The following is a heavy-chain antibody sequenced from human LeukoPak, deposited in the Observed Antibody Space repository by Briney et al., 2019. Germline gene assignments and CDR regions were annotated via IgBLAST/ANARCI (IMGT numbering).Heavy chain of an antibody. V-gene: IGHV4-59*01. Sequence: PSETLSLTCAVSGGSISSYYWSWIRQPPGKGLEWIGYIHYSGSTHYNPSLKSRVTISVDTSKNQVSLKLRSVTAADTAVYYCARTTEGYAGGPGYSYYYYMDVWGKGTTVTISS. D-gene: IGHD5-12*01. J-gene: IGHJ6*03. CDR2: IHYSGST. CDR3: ARTTEGYAGGPGYSYYYYMDV. CDR1: GGSISSYY.